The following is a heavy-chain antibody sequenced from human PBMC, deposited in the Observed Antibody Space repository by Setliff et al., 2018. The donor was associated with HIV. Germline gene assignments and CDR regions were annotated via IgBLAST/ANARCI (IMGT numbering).Heavy chain of an antibody. CDR3: GRLSETAMASFDS. D-gene: IGHD2-21*02. CDR2: IYKSGTT. V-gene: IGHV4-59*08. CDR1: GGSVNSYH. J-gene: IGHJ4*02. Sequence: PSETLSLTCSVSGGSVNSYHWSWIRRPPGKGLEWIGYIYKSGTTNYSPSLKSRATISAGPSKNQFSLKLTSVTAADTAVYYCGRLSETAMASFDSWGQGILVTVSS.